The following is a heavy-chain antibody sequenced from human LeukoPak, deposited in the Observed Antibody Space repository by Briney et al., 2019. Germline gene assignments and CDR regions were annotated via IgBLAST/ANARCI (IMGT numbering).Heavy chain of an antibody. V-gene: IGHV3-30*04. CDR3: ARDRGGATPLLDFDY. J-gene: IGHJ4*02. D-gene: IGHD1-26*01. CDR2: ISYDGSNK. CDR1: GFTFSSYA. Sequence: PGGSLRLSCAASGFTFSSYAMHWVRQAPGKGPEWVAVISYDGSNKYYADSVKGRFTISRDNSKNTLYLQMNSLRAEDTAVYYCARDRGGATPLLDFDYWGQGTLVTVSS.